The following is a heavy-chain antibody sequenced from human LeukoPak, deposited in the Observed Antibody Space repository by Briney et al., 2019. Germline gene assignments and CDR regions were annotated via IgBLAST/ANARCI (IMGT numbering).Heavy chain of an antibody. J-gene: IGHJ4*02. D-gene: IGHD3-10*01. CDR3: ATTYYYGSGSYRLGAY. CDR1: GFTFSNYN. V-gene: IGHV3-21*04. Sequence: GGSLRLSCADSGFTFSNYNMNWVRQAPGKAMEWVSSITSSGTYTFYADSVKGRFTISRDNPKNTLYLQMNSLRAEDTALYYCATTYYYGSGSYRLGAYWGQGTLVTVSS. CDR2: ITSSGTYT.